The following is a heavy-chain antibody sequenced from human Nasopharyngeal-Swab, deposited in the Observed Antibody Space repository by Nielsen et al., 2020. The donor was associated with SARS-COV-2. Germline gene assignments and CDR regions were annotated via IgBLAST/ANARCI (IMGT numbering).Heavy chain of an antibody. CDR2: IYPGDSDT. Sequence: GESLKISCKGSAYSFTSYWIGWVRQMPGKGLEWMGIIYPGDSDTRYSPSFQGQVTISADKSISTAYLQWSSLKASDTAMYYCASAIYSSSPNLGMDVWGRGTTVTVSS. V-gene: IGHV5-51*01. J-gene: IGHJ6*02. D-gene: IGHD6-6*01. CDR3: ASAIYSSSPNLGMDV. CDR1: AYSFTSYW.